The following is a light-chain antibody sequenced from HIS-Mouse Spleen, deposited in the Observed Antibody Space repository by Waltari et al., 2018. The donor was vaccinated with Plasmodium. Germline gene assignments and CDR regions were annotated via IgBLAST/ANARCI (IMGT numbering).Light chain of an antibody. V-gene: IGLV2-14*03. CDR2: DVS. J-gene: IGLJ2*01. Sequence: QSALTQPASVSGSPGQSITISCTGTSSDVGGYNYVSWYQQHPGNAPTLMIYDVSKRPSGVFNRFAGSKSGNTASLTISGLQAEDEADYYCSSYTSSSALVFGGGTKLTVL. CDR3: SSYTSSSALV. CDR1: SSDVGGYNY.